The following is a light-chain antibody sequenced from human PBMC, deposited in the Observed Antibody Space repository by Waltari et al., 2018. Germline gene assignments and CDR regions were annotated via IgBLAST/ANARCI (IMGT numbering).Light chain of an antibody. J-gene: IGLJ2*01. CDR1: SSDVGGYNN. CDR2: DVT. Sequence: QSALTQSASVSGSPGQSITISCTGTSSDVGGYNNVSWYQQHAGKATKLMIYDVTNRPSGVSNRVSGSKSGNTASLTISGLQAEDEADYYCSSYTSSSALVFGGGTKLTVL. CDR3: SSYTSSSALV. V-gene: IGLV2-14*03.